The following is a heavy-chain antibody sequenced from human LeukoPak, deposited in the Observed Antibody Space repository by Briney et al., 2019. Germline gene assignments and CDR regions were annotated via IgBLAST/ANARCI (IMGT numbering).Heavy chain of an antibody. Sequence: SETLSLTCTVSGDSISSGDYYWSWIRQPAGKGLEWIGRISSSGSTSYNPSLKSRVTISADTSKNQFSLKLISVTAADTAVYYCASRKLGNDYWGQGTLVTVSS. J-gene: IGHJ4*02. CDR1: GDSISSGDYY. CDR2: ISSSGST. CDR3: ASRKLGNDY. D-gene: IGHD7-27*01. V-gene: IGHV4-61*02.